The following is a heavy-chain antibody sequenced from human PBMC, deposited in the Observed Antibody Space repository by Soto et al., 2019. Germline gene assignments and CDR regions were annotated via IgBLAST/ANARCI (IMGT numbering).Heavy chain of an antibody. V-gene: IGHV3-23*01. CDR1: GSTFSSYA. D-gene: IGHD1-20*01. CDR3: AKGAGDNRLAPDY. CDR2: ISGSGGST. J-gene: IGHJ4*02. Sequence: GGSLRLSCAASGSTFSSYAMSWVRQAPGKGLEWVSVISGSGGSTYYADSVKGRFTISRDNSKNTLYLQMNSLRAEDTAVYYCAKGAGDNRLAPDYWGQGTLVTVSS.